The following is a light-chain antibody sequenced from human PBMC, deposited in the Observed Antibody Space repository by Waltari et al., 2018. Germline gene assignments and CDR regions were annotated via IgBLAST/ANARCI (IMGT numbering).Light chain of an antibody. J-gene: IGKJ3*01. CDR1: QDISNY. CDR2: DAS. V-gene: IGKV1-33*01. Sequence: DIQMTQLPSSLFAAVVDRVPIPCQASQDISNYLNWYQQKPGKAPKLLIHDASNLETGVPSRFSGSQSGTHFTFTISSLQPEDIATYYCQRYDNLPIFAFGPGTKVDIK. CDR3: QRYDNLPIFA.